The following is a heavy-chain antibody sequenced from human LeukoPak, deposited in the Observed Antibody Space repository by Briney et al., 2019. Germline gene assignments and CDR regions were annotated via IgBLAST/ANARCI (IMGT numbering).Heavy chain of an antibody. Sequence: SETLSLTCAVYGGSFSGYYWSWIRQPPGKGLEWIGEINHSGSTNYNPSLKSRVTISVDTSKNQFSLKLSSVTAADTAVYYCARGGYGYKRTFYFDYWGQGTLVTVSS. CDR2: INHSGST. J-gene: IGHJ4*02. V-gene: IGHV4-34*01. CDR1: GGSFSGYY. CDR3: ARGGYGYKRTFYFDY. D-gene: IGHD5-24*01.